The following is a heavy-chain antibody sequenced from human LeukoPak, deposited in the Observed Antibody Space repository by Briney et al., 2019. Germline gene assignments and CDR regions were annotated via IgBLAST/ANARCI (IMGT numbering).Heavy chain of an antibody. V-gene: IGHV3-30*02. CDR1: GFTFSSYG. J-gene: IGHJ5*02. D-gene: IGHD6-6*01. CDR3: AKDASIAARPGWFDP. Sequence: PGGSLRLSCAASGFTFSSYGMHWVRQAPGKGLEWVAFIRYDGSNKYYADSVKGRFTISRDNSKNTLYLQMNSLRAEDTAVYYCAKDASIAARPGWFDPWGQGTLVTVSS. CDR2: IRYDGSNK.